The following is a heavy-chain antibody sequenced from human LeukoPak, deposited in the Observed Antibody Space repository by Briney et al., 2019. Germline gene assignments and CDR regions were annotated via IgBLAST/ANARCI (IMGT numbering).Heavy chain of an antibody. Sequence: GGSLRLSCVASGFTFSSYWMHWVRQAPGKGLVWVSRINSDGSSTKCADSVKGRFTISRDNAKNTLYLQMNSLRAEDTAVYYCARSFDNYYYYHMDVWGKGTTVTVSS. CDR1: GFTFSSYW. CDR3: ARSFDNYYYYHMDV. V-gene: IGHV3-74*03. D-gene: IGHD3-16*01. CDR2: INSDGSST. J-gene: IGHJ6*04.